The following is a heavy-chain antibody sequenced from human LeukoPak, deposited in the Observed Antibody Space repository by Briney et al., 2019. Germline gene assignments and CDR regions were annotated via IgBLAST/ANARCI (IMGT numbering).Heavy chain of an antibody. V-gene: IGHV3-30*02. J-gene: IGHJ4*02. Sequence: GGSLRLSCAASGFTFSSYGMHWVRQAPGKGLEWVAFIRYDGSNKYYADSVKGRFTISRDNSKNTLYLQMNSLRAEDTAVYYCAKDHPVAGAAGTEPLDYWGQGTLVTVSS. D-gene: IGHD6-13*01. CDR2: IRYDGSNK. CDR3: AKDHPVAGAAGTEPLDY. CDR1: GFTFSSYG.